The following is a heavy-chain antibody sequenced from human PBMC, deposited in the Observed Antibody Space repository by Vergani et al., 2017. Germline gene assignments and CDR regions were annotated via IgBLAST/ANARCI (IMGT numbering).Heavy chain of an antibody. CDR2: IIPIFGTA. Sequence: QVQLVQSGAEVKKPGSSVKVSCTASGGTFSSYAISWVRQAPGQGLEWMGGIIPIFGTANYAQRFQGRVTITADKSTSTAYMELSSLRSEDTAVYYCAGVVAAGGDSYRGGYYGMDVWGQGTTVTVSS. J-gene: IGHJ6*02. V-gene: IGHV1-69*06. CDR3: AGVVAAGGDSYRGGYYGMDV. CDR1: GGTFSSYA. D-gene: IGHD5-18*01.